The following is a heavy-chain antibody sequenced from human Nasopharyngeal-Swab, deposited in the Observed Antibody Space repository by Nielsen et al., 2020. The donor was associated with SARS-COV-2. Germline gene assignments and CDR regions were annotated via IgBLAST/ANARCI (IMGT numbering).Heavy chain of an antibody. CDR3: AKVASSSWYNYFDY. J-gene: IGHJ4*02. V-gene: IGHV3-23*03. D-gene: IGHD6-13*01. CDR2: IYSGGSST. CDR1: GFTFSSYA. Sequence: SCAASGFTFSSYAMSWVRQAPGKGLEWVSVIYSGGSSTYYADSVKGRFTISRDNSKNTLYLQMNSLRAEDTAVYYCAKVASSSWYNYFDYWGQGTLVTVSS.